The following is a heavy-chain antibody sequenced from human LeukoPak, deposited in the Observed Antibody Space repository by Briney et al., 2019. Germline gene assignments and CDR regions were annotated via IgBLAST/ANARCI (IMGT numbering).Heavy chain of an antibody. V-gene: IGHV3-53*01. CDR2: LYSDGNT. CDR3: AREAPAAY. Sequence: GGSLRLSCAASGFIVSRSYMSWVRQAPGKGLEWVSVLYSDGNTYYADSVKGRFTISRDNSKNTLYLQMNSLRADDTAVYYCAREAPAAYWGQGALVTVSS. J-gene: IGHJ4*02. CDR1: GFIVSRSY. D-gene: IGHD2-2*01.